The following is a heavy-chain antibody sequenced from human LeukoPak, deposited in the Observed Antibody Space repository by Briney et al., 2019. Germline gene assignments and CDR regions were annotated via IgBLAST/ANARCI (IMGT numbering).Heavy chain of an antibody. CDR3: ARGRAAAGTSTE. Sequence: SETLSLTCAVYGGSFSGYYRSWIRQPPGKGLEWIGEINHSGSTNYNPSLKSRVTISVDTSKNQFSLKLSSVTAADTAVYYCARGRAAAGTSTEWGQGTMVTVSS. V-gene: IGHV4-34*01. CDR2: INHSGST. CDR1: GGSFSGYY. D-gene: IGHD6-13*01. J-gene: IGHJ3*01.